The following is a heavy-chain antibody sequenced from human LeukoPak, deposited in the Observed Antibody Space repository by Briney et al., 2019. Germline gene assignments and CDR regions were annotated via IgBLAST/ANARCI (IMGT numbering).Heavy chain of an antibody. Sequence: PGGSLRLSCAASEFSFSDAWMNWVRQAPGKGLEWVSAISGSGGSTYYADSVKGRFTISRDNSKNTLYLQMNSLRAEDTAVYYCAKDRIAVAGFDYWGQGTLVTVSS. CDR3: AKDRIAVAGFDY. CDR2: ISGSGGST. CDR1: EFSFSDAW. D-gene: IGHD6-19*01. J-gene: IGHJ4*02. V-gene: IGHV3-23*01.